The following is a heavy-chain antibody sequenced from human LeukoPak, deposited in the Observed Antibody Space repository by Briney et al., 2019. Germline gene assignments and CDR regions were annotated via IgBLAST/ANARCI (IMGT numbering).Heavy chain of an antibody. CDR3: AKDIAGYYGSSNFDY. V-gene: IGHV3-74*01. D-gene: IGHD3-10*01. J-gene: IGHJ4*02. CDR1: GNYW. Sequence: GGSLRLSCAASGNYWMHWVRQAPGKGLVWVSHINSDGSWTSYADSVKGRFTISKDNAKNTVYLQMNNLRAEDTALYYCAKDIAGYYGSSNFDYWGQGTLVTVSS. CDR2: INSDGSWT.